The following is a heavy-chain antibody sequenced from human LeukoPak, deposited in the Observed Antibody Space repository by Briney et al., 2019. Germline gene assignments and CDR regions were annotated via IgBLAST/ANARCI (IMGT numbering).Heavy chain of an antibody. CDR1: GGSFSGYY. CDR2: INHSGST. CDR3: ARVIVVVPDANYYFDY. J-gene: IGHJ4*02. V-gene: IGHV4-34*01. D-gene: IGHD2-2*01. Sequence: SSETLSLTCAVYGGSFSGYYWSWIRQPPGKGLEWIGEINHSGSTNYNPSLKSRVTISVDTSKNQFSLKLSSVTAADTAVYYCARVIVVVPDANYYFDYWGQGTLVTVSS.